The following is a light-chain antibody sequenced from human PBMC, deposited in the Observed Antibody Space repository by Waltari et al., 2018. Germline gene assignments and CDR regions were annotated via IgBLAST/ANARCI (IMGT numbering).Light chain of an antibody. CDR2: GVN. J-gene: IGLJ2*01. V-gene: IGLV2-14*01. CDR1: SRDIGLYNC. CDR3: ASCTDTIPPVV. Sequence: QSALTQPASVSGSPGQSITISCTGTSRDIGLYNCVSWYQLHPGEAPPLIRYGVNSRPSGVSNRFSGTKSGNTASLTISGLQGDDEADYFCASCTDTIPPVVFGGGTKLTVL.